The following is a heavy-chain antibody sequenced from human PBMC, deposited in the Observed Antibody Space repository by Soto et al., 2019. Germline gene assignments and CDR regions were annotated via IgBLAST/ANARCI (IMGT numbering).Heavy chain of an antibody. CDR3: AKGSDSSGYLLDY. Sequence: PGGSLRLSCAASGFTFDDYTMHWVRQAPGKGLEWVSLISWDGGSTYYADSVKGRFTISRDNSKNSLYLQMNSLRTEDTALYYCAKGSDSSGYLLDYWGQGTLVTVSS. CDR2: ISWDGGST. D-gene: IGHD3-22*01. J-gene: IGHJ4*02. V-gene: IGHV3-43*01. CDR1: GFTFDDYT.